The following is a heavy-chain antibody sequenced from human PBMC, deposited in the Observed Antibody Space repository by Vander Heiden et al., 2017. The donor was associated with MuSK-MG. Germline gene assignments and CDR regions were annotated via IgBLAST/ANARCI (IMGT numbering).Heavy chain of an antibody. Sequence: QVQLQQRGAGLLKPSETLSLTCAVYGGSFSGYYWSWIRQPPGKGLEWIGEIKHSGSTNYNPSLKGRVTISVDTSKNQFSLKLSSVTAADTAVYYCARNQEESPSYFDYWGQGTLVTVSS. CDR1: GGSFSGYY. CDR3: ARNQEESPSYFDY. V-gene: IGHV4-34*01. CDR2: IKHSGST. J-gene: IGHJ4*02.